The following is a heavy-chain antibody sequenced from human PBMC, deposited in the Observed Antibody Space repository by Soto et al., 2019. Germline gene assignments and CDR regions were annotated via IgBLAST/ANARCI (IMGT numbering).Heavy chain of an antibody. J-gene: IGHJ4*02. CDR2: LIPLFGTA. Sequence: QVQLVQSGAEVKKPGSSVKVSCKASGVTFGSHAITWVRQAPGQGLEWMGGLIPLFGTANYAQKFQGRVTITADKSTRPGLKGLSSLGSCGTALYFCGAGGGGGGGRGFDYWGQGTLVTVSS. V-gene: IGHV1-69*06. D-gene: IGHD3-16*01. CDR3: GAGGGGGGGRGFDY. CDR1: GVTFGSHA.